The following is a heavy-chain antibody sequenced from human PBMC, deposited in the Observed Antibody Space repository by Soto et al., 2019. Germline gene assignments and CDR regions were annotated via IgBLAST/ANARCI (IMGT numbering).Heavy chain of an antibody. V-gene: IGHV3-48*01. CDR2: ISSSSSTI. D-gene: IGHD6-19*01. J-gene: IGHJ3*02. CDR1: GFTFSSYS. Sequence: EVQLVESGGGLVQPGGSLRLSCAASGFTFSSYSMNWVRQAPGKGLEWVSYISSSSSTIYYVDSVKGRFTISRDNAKNSLYLQMTVLRAEDPAVYYCASDRDSSGWYFLTAFDIWGQGTIVTVSS. CDR3: ASDRDSSGWYFLTAFDI.